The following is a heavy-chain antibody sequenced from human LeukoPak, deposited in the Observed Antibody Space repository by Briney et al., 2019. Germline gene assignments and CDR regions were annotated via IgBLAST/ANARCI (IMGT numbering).Heavy chain of an antibody. J-gene: IGHJ6*02. CDR1: GGTFSSYA. D-gene: IGHD1-1*01. CDR3: ARGILRYNWNDAYYYYGMDV. CDR2: IIPILGIA. Sequence: SVKVSCKASGGTFSSYAISWVRQAAGQGLEWMGRIIPILGIANYAQKFQGRVTITADKSTSTAYMELSSLRSEDTAVYYCARGILRYNWNDAYYYYGMDVWGQGTTVTVS. V-gene: IGHV1-69*04.